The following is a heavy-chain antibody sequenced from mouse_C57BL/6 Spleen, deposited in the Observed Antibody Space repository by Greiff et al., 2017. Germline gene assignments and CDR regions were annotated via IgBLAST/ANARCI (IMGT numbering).Heavy chain of an antibody. Sequence: QVHVKQSGAELVKPGASVKISCKASGYAFSSYWMNWVKQRPGKGLEWIGQIYPGDGDTNYNGKFKGKATLTADKSSSTAYMQLSSLTSEDSAVYFCARGTGTGFAYWGQGTLVTVSA. V-gene: IGHV1-80*01. D-gene: IGHD4-1*01. CDR1: GYAFSSYW. J-gene: IGHJ3*01. CDR3: ARGTGTGFAY. CDR2: IYPGDGDT.